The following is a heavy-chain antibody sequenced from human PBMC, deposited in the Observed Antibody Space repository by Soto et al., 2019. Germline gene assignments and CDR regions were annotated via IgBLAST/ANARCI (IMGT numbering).Heavy chain of an antibody. Sequence: SVKVSCKASGGTFSSYAISWVRQAPGQGLEWMGGIIPIFGTANYAQKFQGRVTITADESTSTAYMELSSLRSEDPAVYYCTTDPGYSSSRHYSYDINVCRRVTTIAASS. CDR1: GGTFSSYA. D-gene: IGHD6-13*01. CDR3: TTDPGYSSSRHYSYDINV. J-gene: IGHJ6*01. V-gene: IGHV1-69*13. CDR2: IIPIFGTA.